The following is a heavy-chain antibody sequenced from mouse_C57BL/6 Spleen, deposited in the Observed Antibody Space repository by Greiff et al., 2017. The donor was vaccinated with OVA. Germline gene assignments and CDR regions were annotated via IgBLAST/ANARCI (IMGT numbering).Heavy chain of an antibody. CDR3: ARSTEGYFDV. J-gene: IGHJ1*03. CDR1: GYTFTDYY. V-gene: IGHV1-26*01. CDR2: INPNNGGT. Sequence: VQLQQSGPELVKPGASVKISCKASGYTFTDYYMNWVKQSHGKSLEWIGDINPNNGGTSYNQKFKGKATLTVDKSSSTAYMELRSLTSEDSAVYDCARSTEGYFDVWGTGTTVTVSS.